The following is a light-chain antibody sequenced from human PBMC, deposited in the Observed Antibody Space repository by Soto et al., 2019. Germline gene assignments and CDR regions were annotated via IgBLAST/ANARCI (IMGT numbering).Light chain of an antibody. Sequence: IQSTQSPYTLAASVGDTLTVTCRASQRVCGWLAWYQQKPGEAPKLLSYDASALPRRVPASFSGSGSGTKFTLTIASLQPDDFATYYCQQYETFSGTFGQGTKV. V-gene: IGKV1-5*01. CDR2: DAS. CDR3: QQYETFSGT. J-gene: IGKJ1*01. CDR1: QRVCGW.